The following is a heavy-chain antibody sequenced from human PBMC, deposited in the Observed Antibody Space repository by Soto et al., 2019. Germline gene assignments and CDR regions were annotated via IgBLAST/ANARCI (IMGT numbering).Heavy chain of an antibody. D-gene: IGHD3-10*01. J-gene: IGHJ5*02. CDR3: ARDIRCGFDP. CDR1: GGSFSGYY. Sequence: QVQLQQWGAGLLKPSETLSLTCAVYGGSFSGYYWSWIRQPPGKGLEWIGEINHSGSTNYNPSLKSRVTISVDTSKNPFSLTLSSVTAADTAVYYCARDIRCGFDPWGQGTLVTVSS. CDR2: INHSGST. V-gene: IGHV4-34*01.